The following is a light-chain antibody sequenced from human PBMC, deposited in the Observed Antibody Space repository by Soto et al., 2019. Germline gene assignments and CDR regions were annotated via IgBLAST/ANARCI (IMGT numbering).Light chain of an antibody. V-gene: IGKV1-39*01. CDR1: QSISSY. CDR2: AAS. CDR3: QQSYSTPTLT. J-gene: IGKJ4*01. Sequence: DIQMTQSPSSMSASVGDRVTITCRASQSISSYLNWYQQKPGKAPKLLIYAASSLQSGVPSRFSGSGSGTDFTLTISSLQPEDFATYYGQQSYSTPTLTFGGGTKLDIK.